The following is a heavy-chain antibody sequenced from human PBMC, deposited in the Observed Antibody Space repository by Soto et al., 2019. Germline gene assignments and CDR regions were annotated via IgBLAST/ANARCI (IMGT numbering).Heavy chain of an antibody. CDR3: ARDRPYGDDY. V-gene: IGHV3-30-3*01. CDR1: GFTFSSYA. CDR2: ISYDGSNK. Sequence: QVQLVESGGGVVQPGRSLRLSCAASGFTFSSYAMHWVRQAPGKGLEWVAVISYDGSNKYYADSVKGRFTISRDNSKNTLYLQMNSLRAEDTAVYYCARDRPYGDDYWGQGTLVTASS. J-gene: IGHJ4*02. D-gene: IGHD4-17*01.